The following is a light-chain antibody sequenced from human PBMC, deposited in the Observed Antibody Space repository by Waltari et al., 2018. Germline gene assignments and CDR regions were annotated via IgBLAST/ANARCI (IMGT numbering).Light chain of an antibody. CDR1: QSVSSSY. Sequence: EIVLTQSPGPLSLSPGDRATLPCRASQSVSSSYLAWYQQKPGQAPRLLIYGASSRATGIPDRFSGSGSGTDFTLTISRLEPEDFAVYYCQQYGTSPSITFGQGTRLEIK. CDR2: GAS. J-gene: IGKJ5*01. V-gene: IGKV3-20*01. CDR3: QQYGTSPSIT.